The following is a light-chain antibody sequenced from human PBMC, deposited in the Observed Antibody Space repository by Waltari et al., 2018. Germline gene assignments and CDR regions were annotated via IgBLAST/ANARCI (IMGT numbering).Light chain of an antibody. CDR2: NVS. CDR1: SSDIGAFDL. CDR3: SSFTTGSTGL. J-gene: IGLJ2*01. V-gene: IGLV2-14*03. Sequence: QSALAQPASVSGSPGQSITISCTGSSSDIGAFDLVSWYQQHPGRAPRLIIRNVSEEPSVVPHRFSGSKSGNTASLTISSLRSEDESLYFCSSFTTGSTGLFGGGTKLTVL.